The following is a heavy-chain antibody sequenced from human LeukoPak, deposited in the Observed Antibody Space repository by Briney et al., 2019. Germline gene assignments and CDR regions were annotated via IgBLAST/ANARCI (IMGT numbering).Heavy chain of an antibody. J-gene: IGHJ5*02. CDR2: ISVSGGST. V-gene: IGHV3-23*01. D-gene: IGHD3-9*01. CDR1: GFTFGSYA. CDR3: AKDPHYDILTGYSNWFDP. Sequence: GGSLRLSCAASGFTFGSYAMSWVRQAPGKGLEWVSAISVSGGSTYYADSVKGRFTISRDNSKNTLYLQMNSLRAEDTAVYYCAKDPHYDILTGYSNWFDPWGQGTLVTISS.